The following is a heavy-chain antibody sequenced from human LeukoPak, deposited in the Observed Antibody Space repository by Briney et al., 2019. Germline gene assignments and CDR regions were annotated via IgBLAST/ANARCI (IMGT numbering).Heavy chain of an antibody. D-gene: IGHD3-3*01. CDR1: GFSFSVTA. J-gene: IGHJ4*02. CDR2: ISDTGGRT. Sequence: GGSLRLSCAASGFSFSVTAGSMGRHSPGEGLKWVSSISDTGGRTYYADSVKGRFTITRDNSRNTVNLQMNSLRAGDTARYYCAKGGPDFDFWRLLLCGQRILVIVSS. CDR3: AKGGPDFDFWRLLL. V-gene: IGHV3-23*01.